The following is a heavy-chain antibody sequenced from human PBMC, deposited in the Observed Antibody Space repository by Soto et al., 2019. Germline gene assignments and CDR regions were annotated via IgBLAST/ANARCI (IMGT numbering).Heavy chain of an antibody. CDR1: GGTFSSYA. D-gene: IGHD4-17*01. V-gene: IGHV1-69*06. CDR2: IIPIFGTA. J-gene: IGHJ2*01. Sequence: SVKVSCKASGGTFSSYAISWVRQAPGQGLEWMGGIIPIFGTANYAQKFQGRVTITADKSTSTAYMELSSLRSEDTAVYYCARDGDDGTYWYFDLWGRGTLVTVSS. CDR3: ARDGDDGTYWYFDL.